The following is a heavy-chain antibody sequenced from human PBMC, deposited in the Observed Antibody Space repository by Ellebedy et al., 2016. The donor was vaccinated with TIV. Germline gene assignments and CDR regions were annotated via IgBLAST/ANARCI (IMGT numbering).Heavy chain of an antibody. Sequence: GESLKISXAAPGFTFITYAMSWVRQAPGKGLEWVSGISGRGTRTYYADSVKGRFTISRDNSNNTLYLQMNSLRAEDTAVYYCARDSITMFFDPWGRGTLVTVSS. V-gene: IGHV3-23*01. CDR3: ARDSITMFFDP. D-gene: IGHD3-10*02. J-gene: IGHJ5*02. CDR1: GFTFITYA. CDR2: ISGRGTRT.